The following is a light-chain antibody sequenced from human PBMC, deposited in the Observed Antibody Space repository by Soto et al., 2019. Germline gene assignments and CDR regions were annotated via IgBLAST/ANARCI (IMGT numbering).Light chain of an antibody. J-gene: IGKJ4*01. V-gene: IGKV1-27*01. CDR1: QGINNH. Sequence: DFQMTQSPSSLSASVGDRVTITCRASQGINNHLAWFQQKPGKVPKVLIYAASTLQSGVPSRFSGSGSGTDFTLTISSLQPEDVATYYCQNYNSAPPAGTFGGGTKVKIK. CDR2: AAS. CDR3: QNYNSAPPAGT.